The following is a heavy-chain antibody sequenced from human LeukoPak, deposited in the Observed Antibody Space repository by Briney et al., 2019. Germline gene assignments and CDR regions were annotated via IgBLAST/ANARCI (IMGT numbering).Heavy chain of an antibody. CDR3: ASLTAGDSDY. Sequence: TPSETLSLTCTVSGGSISSYYWSWIRQPPGKGLEWIGYIYYSGSTNYNPSLKSRVTISVDTSKNQFSLKLSSVTAADTAVYYCASLTAGDSDYWGQGTLVTVSS. J-gene: IGHJ4*02. CDR1: GGSISSYY. CDR2: IYYSGST. D-gene: IGHD3-10*01. V-gene: IGHV4-59*01.